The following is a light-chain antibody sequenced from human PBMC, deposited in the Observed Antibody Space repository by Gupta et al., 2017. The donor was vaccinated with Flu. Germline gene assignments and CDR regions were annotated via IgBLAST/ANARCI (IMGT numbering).Light chain of an antibody. CDR2: ENN. J-gene: IGLJ2*01. CDR1: SSNIGNNY. V-gene: IGLV1-51*02. CDR3: ATWDSSLSAVL. Sequence: KVTIPCSGSSSNIGNNYVSWYQQLPGTVPKLLIYENNKRPSGIPDRLSGSKSGTSATLGITGLQTGDEAEYYCATWDSSLSAVLFGGGTKLTVL.